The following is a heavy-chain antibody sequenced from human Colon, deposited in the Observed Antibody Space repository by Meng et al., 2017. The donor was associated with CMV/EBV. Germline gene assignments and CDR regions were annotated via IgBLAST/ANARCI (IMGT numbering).Heavy chain of an antibody. CDR2: ISSSGSTI. CDR3: ATVVRFPVGGHYYYHGMDV. J-gene: IGHJ6*02. D-gene: IGHD2-21*01. Sequence: GESLKISCAASGFSFGSYEMNWVRQAPGKGLEWVSYISSSGSTIHYADSVKGRFTISRDNVKNSLYLHMNSVRAEDTAVYYCATVVRFPVGGHYYYHGMDVWGQGTTVTVSS. V-gene: IGHV3-48*03. CDR1: GFSFGSYE.